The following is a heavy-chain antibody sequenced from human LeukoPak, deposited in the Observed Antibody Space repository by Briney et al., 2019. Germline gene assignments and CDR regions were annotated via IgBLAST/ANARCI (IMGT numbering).Heavy chain of an antibody. V-gene: IGHV4-61*02. Sequence: PSQTLSLTCTVSGGSISSGSYYWSWIRQPAGKGLEWIGRIYPSGSTNYNPSLKSRVTISVDKSKNQFSLKLSSVTAADTAVYYCARVGVYSGYDSRCFDYWGQGTLVTVSS. CDR1: GGSISSGSYY. J-gene: IGHJ4*02. CDR2: IYPSGST. CDR3: ARVGVYSGYDSRCFDY. D-gene: IGHD5-12*01.